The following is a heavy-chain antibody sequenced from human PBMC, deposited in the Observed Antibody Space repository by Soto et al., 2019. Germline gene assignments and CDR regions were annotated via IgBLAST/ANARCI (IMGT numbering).Heavy chain of an antibody. CDR3: AREGSRPYYYYGMDV. CDR2: ISTYNGDT. Sequence: QVQLVQSGAEVKKPGASVKVSCKASGYSFTTYGIVWVRQAPGQGLEWMGWISTYNGDTDYAQNLQGRVIMTTDTSTTTAYMELRSLRSDVTAVNYCAREGSRPYYYYGMDVWGQGTTVSVSS. J-gene: IGHJ6*02. CDR1: GYSFTTYG. D-gene: IGHD2-15*01. V-gene: IGHV1-18*01.